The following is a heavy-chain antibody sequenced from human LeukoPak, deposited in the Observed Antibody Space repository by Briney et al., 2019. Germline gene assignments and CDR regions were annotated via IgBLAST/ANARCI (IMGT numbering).Heavy chain of an antibody. CDR1: GGSISSYY. J-gene: IGHJ1*01. V-gene: IGHV4-59*01. D-gene: IGHD1-26*01. CDR3: AREEYSGSYYHFHH. Sequence: PSETLSLTCTVSGGSISSYYWSWIRQPPGKGLEWIGYIYYSGSTNYNPSLKSRVIISVDTSKNQFSLKLSSVTAADAAVYYCAREEYSGSYYHFHHWGQGTLVTVSS. CDR2: IYYSGST.